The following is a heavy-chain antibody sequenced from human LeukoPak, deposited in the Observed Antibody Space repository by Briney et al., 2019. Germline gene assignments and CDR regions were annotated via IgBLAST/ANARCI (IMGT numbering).Heavy chain of an antibody. J-gene: IGHJ6*03. CDR2: IIPIFGTA. D-gene: IGHD3-22*01. Sequence: ASVKVSCKASRGTFSSYAISWVRQAPGQGLEWMGGIIPIFGTANYAQKFQGRVTITTDESTSTAYMELSSLRSEDTAVYYCARDSSGYYYGLNYYYYMDVWGKGTTVTVSS. CDR3: ARDSSGYYYGLNYYYYMDV. V-gene: IGHV1-69*05. CDR1: RGTFSSYA.